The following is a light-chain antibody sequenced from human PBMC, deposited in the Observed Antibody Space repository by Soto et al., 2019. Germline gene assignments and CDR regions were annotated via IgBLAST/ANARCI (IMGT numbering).Light chain of an antibody. V-gene: IGKV1-5*03. CDR3: QQCNSYSRET. CDR2: TSS. J-gene: IGKJ1*01. Sequence: DIQMTQSPSTLPASVGVRVTITCRASQSISSWLAWYQQKPGKAPKVLIYTSSSLKSGVPSRFSGSGSGTQFTLTISSLQPDDFATYYRQQCNSYSRETFGQGTKVEIK. CDR1: QSISSW.